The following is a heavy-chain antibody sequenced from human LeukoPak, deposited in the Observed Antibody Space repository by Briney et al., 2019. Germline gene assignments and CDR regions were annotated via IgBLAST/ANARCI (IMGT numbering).Heavy chain of an antibody. V-gene: IGHV3-30*02. D-gene: IGHD4-17*01. Sequence: GGSLRLSCAASGFMFSSYGMHWVRQAPGKGLEWVAFIQHDGSNKYYADSVKGRFPISRDNSKNTLFLQMNSLRAEDTAVYYCARGDAVTTFGYWGQGTLVTVSS. J-gene: IGHJ4*02. CDR3: ARGDAVTTFGY. CDR2: IQHDGSNK. CDR1: GFMFSSYG.